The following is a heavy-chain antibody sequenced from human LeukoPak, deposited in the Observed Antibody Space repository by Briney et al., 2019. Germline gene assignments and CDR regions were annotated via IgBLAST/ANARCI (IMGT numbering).Heavy chain of an antibody. D-gene: IGHD2-21*01. Sequence: GGSLRLSCAASGFTFNSYSMNWFRQAPGKGLEWVSSISSSSGFIYYADSVKGRFTISRDNAKNSLYLQMNSLRAEDTAVYYCARALYRQHIVVVNAKNYWYFDLWGRGTLVTVSS. CDR3: ARALYRQHIVVVNAKNYWYFDL. V-gene: IGHV3-21*01. J-gene: IGHJ2*01. CDR2: ISSSSGFI. CDR1: GFTFNSYS.